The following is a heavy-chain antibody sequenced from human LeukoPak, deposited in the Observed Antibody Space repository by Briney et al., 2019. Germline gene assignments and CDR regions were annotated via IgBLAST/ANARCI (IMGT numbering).Heavy chain of an antibody. Sequence: GASVKVSCKASGYTFTAYYIHWVRQAPGQGLEWMGWINPNSGGTNYAQNFQGRVTMTSDTSTYTTHMELSRLRSDDTAVYYCARSDVVVVTATTDFDYWGQGTPVTVSS. D-gene: IGHD2-15*01. CDR3: ARSDVVVVTATTDFDY. J-gene: IGHJ4*02. CDR2: INPNSGGT. CDR1: GYTFTAYY. V-gene: IGHV1-2*02.